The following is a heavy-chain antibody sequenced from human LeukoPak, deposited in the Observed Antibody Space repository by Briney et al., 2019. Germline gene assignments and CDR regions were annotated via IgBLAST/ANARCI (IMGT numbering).Heavy chain of an antibody. CDR3: ARAEDSPNGWFDP. J-gene: IGHJ5*02. CDR1: GGSISSGGYY. CDR2: IYYSGST. V-gene: IGHV4-31*03. Sequence: PSETLSLTCTVSGGSISSGGYYWSWIRQHPGKGLEWIGYIYYSGSTYYSPSLKSRVTISVDTSKNQFSLKLSSVTAADTAVYYCARAEDSPNGWFDPWGQGTLVTVSS. D-gene: IGHD2-15*01.